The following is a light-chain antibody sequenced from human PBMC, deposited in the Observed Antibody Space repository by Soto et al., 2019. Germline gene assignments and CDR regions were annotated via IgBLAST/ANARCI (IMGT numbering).Light chain of an antibody. CDR3: SSYTSSSPYV. V-gene: IGLV2-14*03. CDR1: RSDVGGYDY. J-gene: IGLJ1*01. CDR2: DVS. Sequence: QSALTQPASVSGSPGQSITISCTGTRSDVGGYDYVSWYQHPPGKAPKLMIYDVSYRPSGVSNRFSGSNSGNTSSLTISGLQAEDEADYYCSSYTSSSPYVFGPGTKLTVL.